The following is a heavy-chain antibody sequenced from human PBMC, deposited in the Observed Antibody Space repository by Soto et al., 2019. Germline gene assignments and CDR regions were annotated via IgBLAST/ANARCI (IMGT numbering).Heavy chain of an antibody. CDR2: IYYSGST. J-gene: IGHJ4*02. Sequence: QLQLQESGPGLVKPSETLSLTCTVSGGSISSSSYYWGWIRQPPGKGLEWIGSIYYSGSTYYNPSLKSRLPISVDTSKNQFSLKLSSVTAADTAVYYCARLSSVGDYWGQGTLVTVSS. V-gene: IGHV4-39*01. CDR3: ARLSSVGDY. CDR1: GGSISSSSYY.